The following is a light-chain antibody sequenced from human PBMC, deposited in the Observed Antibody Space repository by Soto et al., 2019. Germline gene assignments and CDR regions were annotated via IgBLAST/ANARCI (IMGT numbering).Light chain of an antibody. CDR1: QSVSSN. CDR2: GAS. CDR3: QQYNNWPPRT. V-gene: IGKV3-15*01. J-gene: IGKJ2*01. Sequence: EIVMTQSPATLSVAPGERATLTCRAGQSVSSNLAWYQLKPGQAPRLLIYGASTRATGIPARFSGSGSGTEFTLTISSLQSEDFAVYYCQQYNNWPPRTFGQGTKVDIK.